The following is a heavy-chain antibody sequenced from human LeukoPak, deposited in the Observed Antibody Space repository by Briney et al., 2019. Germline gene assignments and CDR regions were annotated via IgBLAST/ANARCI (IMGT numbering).Heavy chain of an antibody. Sequence: PGGSLRLSCAASGFTFSSYEMNWVRQAPGKGLEWVSYISSSGSTIYYADSVKGRFTISRDNAKNSLYLQMNSLRAEDTAVYYCARDEGSYGTIDYWGQGTLVTVSS. CDR2: ISSSGSTI. V-gene: IGHV3-48*03. J-gene: IGHJ4*02. CDR1: GFTFSSYE. CDR3: ARDEGSYGTIDY. D-gene: IGHD5-18*01.